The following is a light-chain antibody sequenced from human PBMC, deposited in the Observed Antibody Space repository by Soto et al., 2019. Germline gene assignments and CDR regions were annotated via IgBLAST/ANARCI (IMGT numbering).Light chain of an antibody. J-gene: IGKJ5*01. CDR3: QQYGSTPLIT. V-gene: IGKV3-20*01. Sequence: EIVLTQSPGTLSLSPGERATLSCRASQSVNNNYLAWYQQKPGQAPRLLIYAASYRAAGIPDRFSGSGSGTDFTLTISRLEPEDFAVYYCQQYGSTPLITFGQGTRLDIK. CDR1: QSVNNNY. CDR2: AAS.